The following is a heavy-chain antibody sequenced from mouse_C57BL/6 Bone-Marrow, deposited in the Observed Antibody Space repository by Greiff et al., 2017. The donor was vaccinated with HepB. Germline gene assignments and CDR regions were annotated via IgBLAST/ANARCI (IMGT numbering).Heavy chain of an antibody. CDR1: GYAFSSYW. J-gene: IGHJ2*01. V-gene: IGHV1-80*01. Sequence: QVQLQQSGAELVKPGASVKISCKASGYAFSSYWMNWVKQRPGKGLEWIGQIYPGDGDTNYNGKFKGKATLTADKSSSTAYMQLSSLTSEDSAVYFCAREGADGNPYWDYGGQGTTLTVYS. CDR2: IYPGDGDT. D-gene: IGHD2-1*01. CDR3: AREGADGNPYWDY.